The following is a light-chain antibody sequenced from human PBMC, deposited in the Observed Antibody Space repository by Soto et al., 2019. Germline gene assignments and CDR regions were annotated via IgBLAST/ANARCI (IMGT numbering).Light chain of an antibody. J-gene: IGLJ1*01. V-gene: IGLV2-8*01. CDR3: SSYAGSNSPYV. CDR1: NNDIGGYNC. Sequence: QSVLTQPPSASGSPGQSVTISCTGTNNDIGGYNCVSWYQQHPGKAPKLMIHEVNKRPSGVPDRFSGSKSGNTASLTVSGLQAEDEADYYCSSYAGSNSPYVFGTGTKVTVL. CDR2: EVN.